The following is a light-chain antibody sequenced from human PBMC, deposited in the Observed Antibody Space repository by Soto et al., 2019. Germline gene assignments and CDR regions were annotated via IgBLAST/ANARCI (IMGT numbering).Light chain of an antibody. CDR1: QSVSSN. J-gene: IGKJ1*01. V-gene: IGKV3-15*01. Sequence: EVVMTQSPATLSVSPGERATLSCWASQSVSSNLAWYQQKPGQAPRLLIYDSSTRTTGVPARFSGSGSGTEFTLTVDSLQSEDFAVYYCQQYNNWPRTLGRGTK. CDR3: QQYNNWPRT. CDR2: DSS.